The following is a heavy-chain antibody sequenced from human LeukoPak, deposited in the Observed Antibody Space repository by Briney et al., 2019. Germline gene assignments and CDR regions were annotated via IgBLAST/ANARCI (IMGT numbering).Heavy chain of an antibody. CDR2: IVVGSGNT. D-gene: IGHD2-2*01. CDR3: AALHYCSSTSCSIDWFDP. V-gene: IGHV1-58*01. J-gene: IGHJ5*02. CDR1: GFTFTSSA. Sequence: SVKVSCKASGFTFTSSAVQWVRQARGQRLEWIGWIVVGSGNTNYAQKFQERVTITRDMSTSTAYLELSSLRSEDTAVYYCAALHYCSSTSCSIDWFDPWGQGTLVTVSS.